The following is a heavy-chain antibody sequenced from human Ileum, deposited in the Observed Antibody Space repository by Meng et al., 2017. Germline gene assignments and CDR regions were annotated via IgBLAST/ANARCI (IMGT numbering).Heavy chain of an antibody. J-gene: IGHJ4*02. Sequence: ASVTVSCKASGYTFSDYYIQWMRQAPGQGLEWLGRIHPKSGGTNYAHKFQGRFTMTRDTSISTAYMELSALTSDDTAVYYCARNNRDYWGQGTLVTVSS. CDR1: GYTFSDYY. CDR3: ARNNRDY. CDR2: IHPKSGGT. D-gene: IGHD1-14*01. V-gene: IGHV1-2*06.